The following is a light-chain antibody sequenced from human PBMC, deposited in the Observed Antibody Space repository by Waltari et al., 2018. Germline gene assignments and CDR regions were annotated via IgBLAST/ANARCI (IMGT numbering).Light chain of an antibody. V-gene: IGKV2-28*01. CDR3: MQALQTSIT. CDR2: LGS. J-gene: IGKJ5*01. Sequence: DIVLTQSPFSLSVTPGEPASISCRSSQNLLHSTGYKYLDWYLQKPGQSPQVLIYLGSNRASGVPDRFSGSGSGTDFTLKISRVEAEDVGVYYCMQALQTSITFGQGTRLEIK. CDR1: QNLLHSTGYKY.